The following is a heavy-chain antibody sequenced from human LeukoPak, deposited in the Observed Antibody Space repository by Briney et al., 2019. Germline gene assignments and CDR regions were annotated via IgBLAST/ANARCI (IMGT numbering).Heavy chain of an antibody. CDR2: ISGSGGST. D-gene: IGHD6-13*01. V-gene: IGHV3-23*01. CDR1: GFTFSSYA. CDR3: ARDRSSWYSGWFDP. Sequence: GGSLRLSCAASGFTFSSYAMSWVRQAPGKGLEWVSAISGSGGSTYYADSVKGRFTISRDNAKNSLYLQMNSLRAEDTAVYYCARDRSSWYSGWFDPWGQGTLVTVSS. J-gene: IGHJ5*02.